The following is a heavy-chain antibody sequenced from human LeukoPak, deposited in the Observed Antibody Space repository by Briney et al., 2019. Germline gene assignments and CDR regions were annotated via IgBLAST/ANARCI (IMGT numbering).Heavy chain of an antibody. V-gene: IGHV1-3*01. D-gene: IGHD2-2*01. CDR1: GYTFTSYA. CDR3: ARSSSTSKSYFDY. Sequence: ASVKVSCKASGYTFTSYAMHWVRQAPGQRLEWMGWINAGNGNTKYSQKFQGRVTITRDTSASTAYKELSSLRSEDTAVYYCARSSSTSKSYFDYWGQGTLVTVSS. CDR2: INAGNGNT. J-gene: IGHJ4*02.